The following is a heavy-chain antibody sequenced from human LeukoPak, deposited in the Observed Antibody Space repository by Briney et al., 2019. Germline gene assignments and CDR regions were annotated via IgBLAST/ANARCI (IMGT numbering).Heavy chain of an antibody. CDR2: IYHSGST. D-gene: IGHD2-2*01. J-gene: IGHJ6*03. Sequence: SQTLSLTCAVSGGSISSGGYSWSWLRQPPGKGLEWIGYIYHSGSTYYNPSLKSRVTISVDRSKNQFSLKLSSVTAADTAEYYCAREKDCSSTSCYHDYYYMDVWGKGTTVTVSS. CDR3: AREKDCSSTSCYHDYYYMDV. CDR1: GGSISSGGYS. V-gene: IGHV4-30-2*01.